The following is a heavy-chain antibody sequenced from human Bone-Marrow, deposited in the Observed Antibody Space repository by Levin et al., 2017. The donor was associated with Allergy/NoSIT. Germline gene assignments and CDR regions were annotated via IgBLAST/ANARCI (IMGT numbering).Heavy chain of an antibody. J-gene: IGHJ4*02. V-gene: IGHV1-69*13. CDR1: GGTFSSYA. D-gene: IGHD4-17*01. Sequence: SVKVSCKASGGTFSSYAISWVRQAPGQGLEWMGGIIPIFGTANYAQKFQGRVTITADESTSTAYMELSSLRSEDTAVYYCASGPEDSGQVDYGEQTYYFDYWGQGTLVTVSS. CDR3: ASGPEDSGQVDYGEQTYYFDY. CDR2: IIPIFGTA.